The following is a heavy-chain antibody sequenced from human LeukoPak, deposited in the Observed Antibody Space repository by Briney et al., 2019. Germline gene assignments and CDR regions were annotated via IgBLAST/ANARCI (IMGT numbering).Heavy chain of an antibody. Sequence: PSETLSLTCAVSGYSISSGDYYWSWIRQPPGKGLEWIGYIYYSGSTYYNPSLKSRVTISVDTSKNQFSLKLSSVTAADTAVYYCARHLAVAGTASAFDIWGQGTMVTVSS. V-gene: IGHV4-30-4*08. CDR3: ARHLAVAGTASAFDI. CDR2: IYYSGST. D-gene: IGHD6-19*01. J-gene: IGHJ3*02. CDR1: GYSISSGDYY.